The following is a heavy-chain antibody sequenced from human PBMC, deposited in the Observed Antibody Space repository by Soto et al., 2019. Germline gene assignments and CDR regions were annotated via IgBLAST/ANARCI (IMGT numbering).Heavy chain of an antibody. Sequence: QVTLKESGPVLVKPTETLTLTCTVSGFSLSNARMGVSWIRQPPGKALEWLAHIFSNDEKSYSTSLKSRLTISKDTSKSQVVLTMTNMDPMDTATYYCARSYSSSWYSWGNLYFDLWGRGTLVTVSA. D-gene: IGHD6-13*01. CDR3: ARSYSSSWYSWGNLYFDL. J-gene: IGHJ2*01. CDR1: GFSLSNARMG. CDR2: IFSNDEK. V-gene: IGHV2-26*01.